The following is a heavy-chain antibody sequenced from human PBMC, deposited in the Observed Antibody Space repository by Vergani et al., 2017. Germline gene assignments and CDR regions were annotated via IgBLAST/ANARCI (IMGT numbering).Heavy chain of an antibody. D-gene: IGHD3-3*01. J-gene: IGHJ5*02. CDR1: GYTFTSYG. Sequence: QVQLVQSGAEVKKPGASVKVSCKASGYTFTSYGISWVRQAPGQGLEWMGWISAYNGNTNYAQKLQGRVTMTTDTSKSTAYMGLRSLRSDDTAVYYCARDLPYYDFWSGFSAKNWFDPWGQGTLVTVSS. CDR2: ISAYNGNT. V-gene: IGHV1-18*04. CDR3: ARDLPYYDFWSGFSAKNWFDP.